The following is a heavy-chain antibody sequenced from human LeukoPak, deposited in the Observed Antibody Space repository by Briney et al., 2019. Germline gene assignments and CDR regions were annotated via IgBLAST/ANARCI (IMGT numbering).Heavy chain of an antibody. D-gene: IGHD6-19*01. CDR1: GYTFTGYY. CDR2: INPSSGGT. Sequence: ASVKVSCKASGYTFTGYYMHWVRQAPGQGLEWMGWINPSSGGTNYAQKFQGRVTMTRDTSISTAYMELSRLRSDDTAVYYCARDFHSSGWYNLRPFDPWGQGTLVTVSS. V-gene: IGHV1-2*02. J-gene: IGHJ5*02. CDR3: ARDFHSSGWYNLRPFDP.